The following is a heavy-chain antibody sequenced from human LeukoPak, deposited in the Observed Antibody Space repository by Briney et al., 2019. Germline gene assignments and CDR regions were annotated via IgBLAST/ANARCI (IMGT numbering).Heavy chain of an antibody. CDR1: GFTFSSYW. D-gene: IGHD3-22*01. CDR3: ARGGYYYDSSGYYSWIDY. V-gene: IGHV3-74*01. Sequence: GSLRLSCAASGFTFSSYWMHWVRQAPGKGLVWVSRINSDGSSTSYADSVKGRFTISRDNAKNTLYPQMNSLRAEDTAVYYCARGGYYYDSSGYYSWIDYWGQGTLVTVSS. CDR2: INSDGSST. J-gene: IGHJ4*02.